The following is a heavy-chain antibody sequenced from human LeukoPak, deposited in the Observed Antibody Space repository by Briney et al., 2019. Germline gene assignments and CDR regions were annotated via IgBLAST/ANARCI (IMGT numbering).Heavy chain of an antibody. CDR3: ARGGSYLSAFDI. D-gene: IGHD1-26*01. Sequence: GGSLRLSCAASGFTVSSNYMSWVRQAPGKGLEWVSIIYSGGSTFYADSVKGRFTISRDNSKNTLYLQMNSLRAEDTAVYYCARGGSYLSAFDIWGQGTMVTVST. J-gene: IGHJ3*02. CDR1: GFTVSSNY. CDR2: IYSGGST. V-gene: IGHV3-53*01.